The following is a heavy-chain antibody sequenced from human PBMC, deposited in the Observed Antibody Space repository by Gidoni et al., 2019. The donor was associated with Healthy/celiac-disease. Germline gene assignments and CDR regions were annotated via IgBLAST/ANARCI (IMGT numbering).Heavy chain of an antibody. Sequence: QLQLQESGPGLVKPSETLSLTCTVSGGSISSSSYYWGWIRQPPGKGLEWIGSIYYSGSTYYNPSLKSRVTISVDTSKNQFSLKLSSVTAADTAVYYCARTWIQLWLLSWFDPWGQGTLVTVSS. CDR1: GGSISSSSYY. CDR3: ARTWIQLWLLSWFDP. V-gene: IGHV4-39*07. CDR2: IYYSGST. J-gene: IGHJ5*02. D-gene: IGHD5-18*01.